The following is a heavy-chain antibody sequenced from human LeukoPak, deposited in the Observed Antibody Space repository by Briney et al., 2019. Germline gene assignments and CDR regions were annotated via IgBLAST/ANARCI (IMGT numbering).Heavy chain of an antibody. CDR2: FYYSGST. V-gene: IGHV4-30-4*01. D-gene: IGHD6-19*01. Sequence: PSETLSLTCTVSGGSISSGDYYWSWIRQPPGKGLEWIGYFYYSGSTYYNPSLKSRVTISVDTSKNQFSLKLSSVTAADTAVYYCASDTIAVAGTDYWGQGTLVTVSS. J-gene: IGHJ4*02. CDR3: ASDTIAVAGTDY. CDR1: GGSISSGDYY.